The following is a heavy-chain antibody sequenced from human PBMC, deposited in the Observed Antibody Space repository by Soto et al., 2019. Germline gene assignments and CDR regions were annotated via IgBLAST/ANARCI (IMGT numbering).Heavy chain of an antibody. CDR1: GYTFTSYG. Sequence: GASVKVSCKASGYTFTSYGISWVRQAPGQGLEWMGWISAYNGNTNYAQKLQGRVTMTTDTSTSTAYMELRSLRSDDTAVYYCARDPGIVGAPDAFDIWGQGTMVTVSS. CDR3: ARDPGIVGAPDAFDI. CDR2: ISAYNGNT. V-gene: IGHV1-18*01. D-gene: IGHD1-26*01. J-gene: IGHJ3*02.